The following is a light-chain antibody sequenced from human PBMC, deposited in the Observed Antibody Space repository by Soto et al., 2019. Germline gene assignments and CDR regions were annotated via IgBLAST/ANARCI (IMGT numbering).Light chain of an antibody. J-gene: IGKJ4*01. CDR1: QSISTY. CDR2: TAS. Sequence: DIQMTQSPSSLSASVGDRVTITCRASQSISTYLNWYQLKPGKAPKLLIYTASTLQSGVPSRFSGSGSGTDFTLTISSLQPEDFATYYCQLSFGTLTLGGGTKVDIK. V-gene: IGKV1-39*01. CDR3: QLSFGTLT.